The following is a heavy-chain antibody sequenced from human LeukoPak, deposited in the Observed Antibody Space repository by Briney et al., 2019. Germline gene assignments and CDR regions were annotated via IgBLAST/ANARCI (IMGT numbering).Heavy chain of an antibody. V-gene: IGHV4-4*02. CDR1: GGSISSTDW. CDR2: IYHSGST. J-gene: IGHJ6*02. CDR3: ARDLRYKNNWYYYGLDV. D-gene: IGHD1-1*01. Sequence: SETLSLTCAVSGGSISSTDWWSWVRQPPGEGLEWSGEIYHSGSTTYNPSLKSRVTISVDKSKNESSLKLSSVTAADTAVYYCARDLRYKNNWYYYGLDVWGQGTTVIVSS.